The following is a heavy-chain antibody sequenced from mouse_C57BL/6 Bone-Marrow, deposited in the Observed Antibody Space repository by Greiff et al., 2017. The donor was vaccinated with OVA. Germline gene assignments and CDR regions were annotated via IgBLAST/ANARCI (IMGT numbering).Heavy chain of an antibody. CDR3: AAPYGGNPYWYFDV. CDR2: IDPEDGET. J-gene: IGHJ1*03. V-gene: IGHV14-2*01. Sequence: EVKVVESGAELVKPGASVKLSCTASGFNIKDYYMHWVKQRTEQGLEWIGRIDPEDGETKYAPKFQGKATITADTSSNTAYLQLSSLTSEDTAVYYCAAPYGGNPYWYFDVWGTGTTVTVSS. CDR1: GFNIKDYY. D-gene: IGHD1-1*02.